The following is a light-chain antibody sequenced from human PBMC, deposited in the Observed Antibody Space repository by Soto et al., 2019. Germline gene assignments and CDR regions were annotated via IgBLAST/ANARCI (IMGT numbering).Light chain of an antibody. CDR2: KAS. CDR3: HQYYSFPRT. CDR1: QSISSL. Sequence: DIQMTQSPSTLSSSVGDIVTIACRASQSISSLLAWYQHKPGKAPKFLIYKASSLQSGVPSRFSGSGSGTEFTLTITSLQPDDFATYYCHQYYSFPRTFGQGTKVDIK. V-gene: IGKV1-5*03. J-gene: IGKJ1*01.